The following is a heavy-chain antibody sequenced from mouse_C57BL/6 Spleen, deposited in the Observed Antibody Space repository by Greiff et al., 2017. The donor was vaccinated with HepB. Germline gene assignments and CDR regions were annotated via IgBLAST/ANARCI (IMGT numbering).Heavy chain of an antibody. J-gene: IGHJ2*01. Sequence: QVQLQQSGAELARPGASVKMSCKASGYTFTSYTMHWVKQRPGQGLEWIGYINPSSGYTKYNQKFKDKATLTADKSSSTAYMQLSSLTSEDSAVYYCARRAFITTVVAEGYFDYWGQGTTLTVSS. CDR2: INPSSGYT. CDR1: GYTFTSYT. V-gene: IGHV1-4*01. CDR3: ARRAFITTVVAEGYFDY. D-gene: IGHD1-1*01.